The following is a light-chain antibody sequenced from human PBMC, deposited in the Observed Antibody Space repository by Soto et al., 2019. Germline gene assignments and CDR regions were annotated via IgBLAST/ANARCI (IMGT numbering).Light chain of an antibody. V-gene: IGKV3-15*01. J-gene: IGKJ4*01. CDR3: QQYNNWPPLT. CDR2: SAS. CDR1: QSVSSN. Sequence: EIVMTQSPATLSVSPGERATLSCRASQSVSSNLAWYQQKSGQAPRLLIYSASTRATGIPARFSGSGSGTEFTLTISSLQSEDCAVYYCQQYNNWPPLTFGGGTKVEIK.